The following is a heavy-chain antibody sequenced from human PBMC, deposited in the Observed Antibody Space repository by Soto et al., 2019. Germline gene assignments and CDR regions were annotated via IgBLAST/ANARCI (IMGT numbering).Heavy chain of an antibody. Sequence: QVQLVESGGDLVKPGGSLRLSCAASGFGFSDDYMSWIRQAPGKGLEWVSYISGSGRTKHYANSVEGRFTVSRDNGKNILYLQMDSLRAEDTAVYYSARAPIAMVRAGYFDYWGQGTLVTVSS. CDR2: ISGSGRTK. J-gene: IGHJ4*02. V-gene: IGHV3-11*01. D-gene: IGHD5-18*01. CDR1: GFGFSDDY. CDR3: ARAPIAMVRAGYFDY.